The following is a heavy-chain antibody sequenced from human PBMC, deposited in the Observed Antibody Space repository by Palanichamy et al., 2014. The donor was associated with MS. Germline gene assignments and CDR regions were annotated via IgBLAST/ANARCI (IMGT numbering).Heavy chain of an antibody. D-gene: IGHD1-1*01. Sequence: GLEWIGRSYTSGSTDYNPSLRSRVTLSVDTSKNQFSLKLNSVTAADTTIYYCARGALTTINSSLYNWFDPWGQGTLVTVSS. V-gene: IGHV4-61*02. CDR2: SYTSGST. CDR3: ARGALTTINSSLYNWFDP. J-gene: IGHJ5*02.